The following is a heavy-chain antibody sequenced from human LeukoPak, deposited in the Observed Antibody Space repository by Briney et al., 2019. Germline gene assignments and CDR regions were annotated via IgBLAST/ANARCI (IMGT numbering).Heavy chain of an antibody. J-gene: IGHJ4*02. Sequence: GMSLRLSCAASGFTFYDYAMHWVRQAPGKGLEWVSGISWNSGSIGYADSVKGRFTISRDNAKNSLYLQMNSLRAEDTALYYCAKDIGYSSSWYGGFDYWGQGTLVTVSS. V-gene: IGHV3-9*01. CDR2: ISWNSGSI. CDR3: AKDIGYSSSWYGGFDY. D-gene: IGHD6-13*01. CDR1: GFTFYDYA.